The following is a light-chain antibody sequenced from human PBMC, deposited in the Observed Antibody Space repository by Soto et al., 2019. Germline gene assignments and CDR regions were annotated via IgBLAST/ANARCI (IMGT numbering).Light chain of an antibody. CDR3: QQTYSIPPLT. J-gene: IGKJ4*01. Sequence: DFQMTQSPSSLSASVGDRVTITCRASQSVTTYLNWYQQRPGKAPNLLIYAASNLQNGVPSRFNGSGSGTDFTLTISGLQPEDSATYFWQQTYSIPPLTFGGVTKVQIK. CDR1: QSVTTY. CDR2: AAS. V-gene: IGKV1-39*01.